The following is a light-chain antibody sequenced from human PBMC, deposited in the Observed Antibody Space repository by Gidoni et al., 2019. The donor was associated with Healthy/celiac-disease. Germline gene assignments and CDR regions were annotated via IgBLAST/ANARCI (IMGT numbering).Light chain of an antibody. V-gene: IGKV3-11*01. CDR3: QQRSNWPPLLT. CDR2: DAS. CDR1: QSVSSY. Sequence: EIVLTQSPAILSLSPRERATLSGRASQSVSSYLAWYQQKPGQAPRRLIYDASNRATGIPARFSGSGSGTDFTLTISSLEPEDFAVYYCQQRSNWPPLLTFGGGTKVEIK. J-gene: IGKJ4*01.